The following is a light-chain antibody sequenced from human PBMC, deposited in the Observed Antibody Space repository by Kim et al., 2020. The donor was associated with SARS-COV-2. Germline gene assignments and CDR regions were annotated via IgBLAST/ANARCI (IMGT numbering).Light chain of an antibody. V-gene: IGLV1-47*01. J-gene: IGLJ2*01. CDR1: RSNIGSNY. Sequence: GQRVTLSCSGSRSNIGSNYVYWYQQLPGTAPKLLIYRNNQRPSGVPDRFSGSESGTSASLAISGLRSEDEADYYCAVWDDSLSGVVFGGGTKLTVL. CDR2: RNN. CDR3: AVWDDSLSGVV.